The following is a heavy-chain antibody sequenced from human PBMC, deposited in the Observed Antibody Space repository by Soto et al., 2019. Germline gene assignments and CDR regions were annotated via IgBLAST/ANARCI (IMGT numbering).Heavy chain of an antibody. D-gene: IGHD6-19*01. CDR1: GFTFSSYG. Sequence: QVQLVESGGGVVQPGRSLRLSCAASGFTFSSYGMHWVRQAPGKGLEWVAVISYDGSNKYYADSLKGRFIISRDNSKNTLYLQKNSLRAEDTAVYYCAKDTIAVAPTFDYLGQGTLVTVAS. J-gene: IGHJ4*02. CDR2: ISYDGSNK. V-gene: IGHV3-30*18. CDR3: AKDTIAVAPTFDY.